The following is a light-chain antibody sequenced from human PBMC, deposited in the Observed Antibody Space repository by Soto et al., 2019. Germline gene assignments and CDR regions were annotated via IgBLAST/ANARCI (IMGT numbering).Light chain of an antibody. J-gene: IGLJ3*02. Sequence: QSALTQPASVSGSPGQSITISCTGTSSDVGGYNYVSWYQQHPGKAPKLMIYDVSNRPSGVSNRFSGSKSGNTASLTISGPQAEEEAVYYCSSYTSSTTLNWVFGEGTKLPFL. V-gene: IGLV2-14*01. CDR3: SSYTSSTTLNWV. CDR1: SSDVGGYNY. CDR2: DVS.